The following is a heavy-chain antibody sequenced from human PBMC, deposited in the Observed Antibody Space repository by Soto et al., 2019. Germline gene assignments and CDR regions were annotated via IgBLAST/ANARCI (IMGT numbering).Heavy chain of an antibody. Sequence: GGSLRLSCAASGFTFSSYGMHWVRQAPGKGLEWVAVISYDGSNKYYADSVKGRFTISRDNSKNTLYLQMNSLRAEDTAVYYCAKDLDIGMVDTAMVFVYWGQGTLVTVSS. V-gene: IGHV3-30*18. J-gene: IGHJ4*02. CDR2: ISYDGSNK. CDR3: AKDLDIGMVDTAMVFVY. CDR1: GFTFSSYG. D-gene: IGHD5-18*01.